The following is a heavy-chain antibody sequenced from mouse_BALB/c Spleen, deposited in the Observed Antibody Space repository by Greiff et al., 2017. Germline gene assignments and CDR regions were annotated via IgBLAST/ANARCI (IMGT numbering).Heavy chain of an antibody. CDR2: INPDSSTI. V-gene: IGHV4-1*02. CDR3: ARRGDGYYLYYFDY. CDR1: GFDFSRYW. Sequence: EVQLVESGGGLVQPGGSLKLSCAASGFDFSRYWMSWVRQAPGKGLEWIGEINPDSSTINYTPSLKDKFIISRDNAKNTLYLQMSKVRSEDTALYYCARRGDGYYLYYFDYWGQGTTLTVSS. J-gene: IGHJ2*01. D-gene: IGHD2-3*01.